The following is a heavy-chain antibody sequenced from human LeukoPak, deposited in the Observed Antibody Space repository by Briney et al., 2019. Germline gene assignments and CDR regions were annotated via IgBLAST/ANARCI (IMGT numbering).Heavy chain of an antibody. J-gene: IGHJ4*02. CDR3: AIDGDILTGRGFDY. CDR2: ISSSSNYI. Sequence: GGSLRLSCAASGFTFSTYSVNWVRQAPGKGLEWVSSISSSSNYIHYADSVKGRFAISRDDAKNSVYLQMNTLRAEDTAVYYCAIDGDILTGRGFDYWGQGALVTVSS. CDR1: GFTFSTYS. D-gene: IGHD3-9*01. V-gene: IGHV3-21*01.